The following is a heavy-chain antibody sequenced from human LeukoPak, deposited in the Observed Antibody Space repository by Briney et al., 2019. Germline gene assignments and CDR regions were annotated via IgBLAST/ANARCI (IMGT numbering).Heavy chain of an antibody. CDR3: AREGWQWLVHAFDI. J-gene: IGHJ3*02. Sequence: SETLSLTCAVYGGSFSGYYWSWIRQPPGKGLEWIGEINHSGSTNYNPSLKSRVTISVDTSKNQFSLKLSSVTAADTAVYYCAREGWQWLVHAFDIWGQGTMVTVSS. D-gene: IGHD6-19*01. V-gene: IGHV4-34*01. CDR2: INHSGST. CDR1: GGSFSGYY.